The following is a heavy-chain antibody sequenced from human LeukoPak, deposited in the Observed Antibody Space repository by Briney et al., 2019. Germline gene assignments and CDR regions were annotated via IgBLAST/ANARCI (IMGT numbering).Heavy chain of an antibody. Sequence: PSETLSLTCTVSGGSISSYYWSWVRQPPGKGLEWIGYIYYSGSTNYNPSLKRRVTISVDTSKKQFSLKLSSVTAADTAVYYCASLYGDYDYWGQGTLVTVSS. CDR1: GGSISSYY. CDR2: IYYSGST. CDR3: ASLYGDYDY. V-gene: IGHV4-59*12. D-gene: IGHD4-17*01. J-gene: IGHJ4*02.